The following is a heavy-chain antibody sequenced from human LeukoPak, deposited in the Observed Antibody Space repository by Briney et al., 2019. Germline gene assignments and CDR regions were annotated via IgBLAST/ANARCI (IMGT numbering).Heavy chain of an antibody. D-gene: IGHD3-10*01. V-gene: IGHV3-15*01. CDR1: GLTFTNAW. CDR2: IKSISAGGTT. CDR3: TKDFGLDY. J-gene: IGHJ4*02. Sequence: GGSLRLSCAASGLTFTNAWMTWVRQAPGKGLEWVGRIKSISAGGTTDYAAPVKGRFTISRDDSKNMLYLQMNSLKSEDTAVYYCTKDFGLDYWGQGTLVTVSS.